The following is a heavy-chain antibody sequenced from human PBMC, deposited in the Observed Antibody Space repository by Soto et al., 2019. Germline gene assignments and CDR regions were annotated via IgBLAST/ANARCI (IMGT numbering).Heavy chain of an antibody. V-gene: IGHV3-30*18. D-gene: IGHD3-16*01. Sequence: QVELVESGGGVVQPGKSLRLSCAASGFTFSSYAIHWVRQAPGKGLEWVAVISYDGSNKFYADSVKGRFTISRDNSNDTVYLQMDSLRAEDTAVYYCAKDFLLWGSFPYPGASDYWGQGTLVIVSS. CDR1: GFTFSSYA. CDR2: ISYDGSNK. J-gene: IGHJ4*02. CDR3: AKDFLLWGSFPYPGASDY.